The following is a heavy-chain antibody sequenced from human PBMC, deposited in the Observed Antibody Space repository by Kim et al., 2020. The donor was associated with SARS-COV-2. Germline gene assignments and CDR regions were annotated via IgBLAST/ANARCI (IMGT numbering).Heavy chain of an antibody. D-gene: IGHD2-2*02. CDR3: ARVVPAAIRRYYFDY. Sequence: GESLKISCKGSGYSFTSYWIGWVRQMPGKGLEWMGIIYPGDSDTRYSPSFQGQVTISADKSISTAYLQWSSLKASDTAMYYCARVVPAAIRRYYFDYWGQGTLVTVSS. CDR1: GYSFTSYW. V-gene: IGHV5-51*01. CDR2: IYPGDSDT. J-gene: IGHJ4*02.